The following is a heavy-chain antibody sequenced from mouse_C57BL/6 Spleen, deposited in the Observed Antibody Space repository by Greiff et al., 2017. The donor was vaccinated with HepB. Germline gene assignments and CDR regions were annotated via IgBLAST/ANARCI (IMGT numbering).Heavy chain of an antibody. J-gene: IGHJ2*01. D-gene: IGHD1-1*01. CDR1: GYTFTSYW. Sequence: QVQLQQPGAELVRPGSSVKLSCKASGYTFTSYWMHWVKQRPIQGLEWIGNIDPSDSETHYNQKFKDKATLTVDKSSSTAYMQRSSLTSEDSAVYYCARMREGYGSRMDYWGQGTTLTVSS. CDR2: IDPSDSET. V-gene: IGHV1-52*01. CDR3: ARMREGYGSRMDY.